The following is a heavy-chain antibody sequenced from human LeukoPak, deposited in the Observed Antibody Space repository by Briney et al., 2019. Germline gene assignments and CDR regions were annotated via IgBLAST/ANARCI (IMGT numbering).Heavy chain of an antibody. CDR3: ARARGDSRGYIPYYFDY. Sequence: GGSLRLSCAASGFTFSDYYMSWIRQAPGKGLEWVSYISSSSSYTKYADSVKGRFTISRDNAKKSLYLQMNSLRAEDTAVYYCARARGDSRGYIPYYFDYWGQGTLVTVSS. CDR2: ISSSSSYT. D-gene: IGHD3-22*01. J-gene: IGHJ4*02. V-gene: IGHV3-11*05. CDR1: GFTFSDYY.